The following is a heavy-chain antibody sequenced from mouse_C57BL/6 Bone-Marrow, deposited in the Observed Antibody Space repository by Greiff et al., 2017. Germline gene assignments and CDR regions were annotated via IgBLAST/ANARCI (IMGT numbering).Heavy chain of an antibody. CDR1: GFTFSSYA. J-gene: IGHJ2*01. CDR3: ARDEAQTYYFDY. Sequence: EVKVVESGGGLVKPGGSLKLSCAASGFTFSSYAMSWVRQTPEKRLEWVATISDGGSYTYYPDNVKGRFTISRDNAKNNLYLQMSHLKSEDTAMYYCARDEAQTYYFDYLGQGTTLTVSS. V-gene: IGHV5-4*01. CDR2: ISDGGSYT.